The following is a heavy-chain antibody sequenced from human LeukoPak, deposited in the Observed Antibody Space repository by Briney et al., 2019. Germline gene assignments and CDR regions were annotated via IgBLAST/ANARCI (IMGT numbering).Heavy chain of an antibody. V-gene: IGHV1-18*01. CDR2: ISAYNGNT. Sequence: ASVKVSCKASGYTFTSYGISWVRQAPGQGLEWMGWISAYNGNTNYAQKLQGRVTMTTDTSTSAAYMELRSLRSDDTAVYYCARGRGYYDILTGYYYYYGMDVWGKGTTVTVSS. D-gene: IGHD3-9*01. J-gene: IGHJ6*04. CDR3: ARGRGYYDILTGYYYYYGMDV. CDR1: GYTFTSYG.